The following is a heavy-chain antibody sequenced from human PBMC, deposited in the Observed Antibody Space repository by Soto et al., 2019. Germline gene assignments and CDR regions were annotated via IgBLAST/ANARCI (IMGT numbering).Heavy chain of an antibody. V-gene: IGHV1-18*04. Sequence: ASVKVSCKASGDTFTSYRINWVRQPPGQGLEWMGWISAYNGNTNYAQKLQGRVTMTTDTSTSTAYMELRSLRSDDTAVYYCARHCTNGVCPYYYGMDVWVQGTTVTVSS. CDR1: GDTFTSYR. D-gene: IGHD2-8*01. CDR3: ARHCTNGVCPYYYGMDV. J-gene: IGHJ6*02. CDR2: ISAYNGNT.